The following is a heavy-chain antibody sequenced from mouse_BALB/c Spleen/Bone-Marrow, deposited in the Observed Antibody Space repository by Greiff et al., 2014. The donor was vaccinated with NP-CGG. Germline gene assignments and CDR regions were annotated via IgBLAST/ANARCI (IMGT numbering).Heavy chain of an antibody. J-gene: IGHJ4*01. CDR1: GYSITSYYS. V-gene: IGHV3-1*02. D-gene: IGHD4-1*01. CDR2: IHYSGTT. CDR3: ARFAGTPYTMDY. Sequence: EVMLVESGPDLVKPSQSLSLTCTVTGYSITSYYSWHWIRQFPGNKLEWMGYIHYSGTTVYNPSLKSRISITRDTSNNQFFLQLNSVTTDDTATYYCARFAGTPYTMDYWGQGTSVTVSS.